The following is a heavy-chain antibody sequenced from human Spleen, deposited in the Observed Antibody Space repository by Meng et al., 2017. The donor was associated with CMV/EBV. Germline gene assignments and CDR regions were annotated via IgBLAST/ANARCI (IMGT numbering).Heavy chain of an antibody. Sequence: GHDFTSDWIAWLRQMPWKRLEWMGIIYPGDSDTTYSPSFQGQVTISADKSISTTYLQWSSLKASDTAMYYCARQLDTRTWDNWFDPWGQGTLVTVSS. CDR3: ARQLDTRTWDNWFDP. CDR2: IYPGDSDT. CDR1: GHDFTSDW. J-gene: IGHJ5*02. D-gene: IGHD2-2*01. V-gene: IGHV5-51*01.